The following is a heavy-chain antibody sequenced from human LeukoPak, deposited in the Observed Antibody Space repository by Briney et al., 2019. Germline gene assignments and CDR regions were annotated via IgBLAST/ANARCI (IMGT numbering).Heavy chain of an antibody. CDR1: GFXFSSYA. CDR2: ISGSGGST. J-gene: IGHJ4*02. CDR3: AKDSSSYITPEDY. Sequence: GGSLRLSCAASGFXFSSYAISWVRQAPGKGLEWVSAISGSGGSTYYADSVKGRFTISRDNSKNTLYLQMNSLRADDTAVYFCAKDSSSYITPEDYWGQGTLVTVSS. V-gene: IGHV3-23*01. D-gene: IGHD6-13*01.